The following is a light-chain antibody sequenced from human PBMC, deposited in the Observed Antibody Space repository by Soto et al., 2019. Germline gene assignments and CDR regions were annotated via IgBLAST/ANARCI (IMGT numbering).Light chain of an antibody. CDR3: QQSFSPPQT. J-gene: IGKJ1*01. Sequence: DIKMTQSPSSLSASVGDRVTITCRATKAINNYLAWFQQKPGKAPDLLIYDVSTLQSGVPSRFSGSGSGTDFTLTISSLQPEDFATYYCQQSFSPPQTFGQGTRVEV. CDR1: KAINNY. CDR2: DVS. V-gene: IGKV1-39*01.